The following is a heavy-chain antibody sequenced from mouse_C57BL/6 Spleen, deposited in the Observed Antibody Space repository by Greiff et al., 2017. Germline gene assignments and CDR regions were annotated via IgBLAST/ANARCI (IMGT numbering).Heavy chain of an antibody. V-gene: IGHV1-82*01. CDR1: GYAFSSSW. J-gene: IGHJ2*01. Sequence: VQLVESGPELVKPGASVKISCKASGYAFSSSWMNWVKQRPGKGLEWIGRIYPGGGDTNYNGKFKGKATLTADKSSSTAYMQLSSLTSEDSAVYVCARDGSSLFDYWGQGTTLTVSS. CDR2: IYPGGGDT. CDR3: ARDGSSLFDY. D-gene: IGHD1-1*01.